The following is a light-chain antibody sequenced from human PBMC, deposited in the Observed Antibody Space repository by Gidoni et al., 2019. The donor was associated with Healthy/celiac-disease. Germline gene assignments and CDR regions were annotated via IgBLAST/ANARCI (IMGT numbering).Light chain of an antibody. Sequence: EIVMTQSPATLSVSPGERATLSCRASQSVSRNLAWYQQKPGQAPRLLIDGASTRATGIPARVSGRGSGTEFTLTISSLQSEEFAVYYCQQYNNWPPWTFGQGTKVEIK. CDR1: QSVSRN. V-gene: IGKV3-15*01. J-gene: IGKJ1*01. CDR2: GAS. CDR3: QQYNNWPPWT.